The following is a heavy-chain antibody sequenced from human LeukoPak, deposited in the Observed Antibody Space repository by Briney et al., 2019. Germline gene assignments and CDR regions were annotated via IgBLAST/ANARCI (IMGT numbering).Heavy chain of an antibody. CDR1: GGSFSGYY. J-gene: IGHJ3*02. CDR2: INHSGST. V-gene: IGHV4-34*01. D-gene: IGHD2/OR15-2a*01. Sequence: PSETLSLTCAVYGGSFSGYYWSWIRQPPGKGLEWIGEINHSGSTNYNPSLKSRVTISVDTSKNQFSLKLSSVTAADTAVYYCARGGFNMDAFDIWGQGTMVTVSS. CDR3: ARGGFNMDAFDI.